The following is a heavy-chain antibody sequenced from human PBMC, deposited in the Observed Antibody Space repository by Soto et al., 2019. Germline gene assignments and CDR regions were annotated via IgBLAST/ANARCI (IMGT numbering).Heavy chain of an antibody. CDR3: ARVARSGYVDY. J-gene: IGHJ4*02. D-gene: IGHD2-15*01. V-gene: IGHV4-59*01. CDR2: IYYSGST. Sequence: QVQLQESGPGLVKPSETLSLTCTVSGGSISSYYWSWIRQPPGKGLEWIGYIYYSGSTNYNPSLKSRVTISVDTSKNQFSLKLSAVTAADTAVYYCARVARSGYVDYWGQGTLVTVSS. CDR1: GGSISSYY.